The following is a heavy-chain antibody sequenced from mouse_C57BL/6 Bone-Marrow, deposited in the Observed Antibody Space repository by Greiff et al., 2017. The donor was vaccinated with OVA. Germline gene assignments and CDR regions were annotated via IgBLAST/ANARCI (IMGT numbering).Heavy chain of an antibody. CDR1: GFTFTDYY. J-gene: IGHJ1*03. V-gene: IGHV7-3*01. D-gene: IGHD2-2*01. CDR3: ARYRGLRGYFDV. Sequence: EVHLVESGGGLVQPGGSLSLSCAASGFTFTDYYMSWVRQPPGKALEWLGFIRNKANGYTTAYSASVKGRFTISRDNSQSILYLQMNALRAEDSATYYCARYRGLRGYFDVWGTGTTVTVSS. CDR2: IRNKANGYTT.